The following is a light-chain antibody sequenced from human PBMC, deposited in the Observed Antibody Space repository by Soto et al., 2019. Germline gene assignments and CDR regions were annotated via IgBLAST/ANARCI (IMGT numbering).Light chain of an antibody. V-gene: IGLV2-14*01. CDR1: SSDVGGYNY. CDR2: EVS. Sequence: PASVSGSPGQSITISCTGTSSDVGGYNYVSWYQQHPGKAPKLMIYEVSNRPSGVSNRFSGSKSGNTASLTISGLQAEDEADYYCSSYTSSSTHWVFGGGTKLTVL. J-gene: IGLJ3*02. CDR3: SSYTSSSTHWV.